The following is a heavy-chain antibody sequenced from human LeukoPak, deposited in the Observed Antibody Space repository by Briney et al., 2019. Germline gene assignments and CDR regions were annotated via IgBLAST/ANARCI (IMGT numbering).Heavy chain of an antibody. CDR3: ARDWSYSFDY. Sequence: GGSLRLSCAASGFTFSSYSMNWVRLAPGKGLEWVSYIGGSGTTISYADSVEGRFTISRDNAKNSLYLQLNSLRDEDTAVYYCARDWSYSFDYWGQGTLVTVSS. CDR1: GFTFSSYS. J-gene: IGHJ4*02. V-gene: IGHV3-48*02. D-gene: IGHD4-11*01. CDR2: IGGSGTTI.